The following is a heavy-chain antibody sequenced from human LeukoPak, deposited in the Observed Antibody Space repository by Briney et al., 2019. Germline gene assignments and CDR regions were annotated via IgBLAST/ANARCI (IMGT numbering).Heavy chain of an antibody. Sequence: PSETLSLTCAVSNGSISTSSYYWGWIRQPPGKGLEWIGSVFYSGIAYYNPSLKSRVTMSVDTSKNQFSLKLSSVTAADTAVYYCARQYDFWSGLFDYWGQGTLVTVSS. V-gene: IGHV4-39*07. CDR2: VFYSGIA. D-gene: IGHD3-3*01. CDR3: ARQYDFWSGLFDY. J-gene: IGHJ4*02. CDR1: NGSISTSSYY.